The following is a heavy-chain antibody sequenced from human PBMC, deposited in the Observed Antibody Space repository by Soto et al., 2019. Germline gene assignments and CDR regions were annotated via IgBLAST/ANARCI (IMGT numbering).Heavy chain of an antibody. V-gene: IGHV1-69*01. CDR1: GGTFSGYA. J-gene: IGHJ1*01. Sequence: QAQLMQSGAEVKKPGSSVKVSCKASGGTFSGYAINWVRQAPGQGLEWMGGIIPLLGITDYGQKFQGRITIAADESTGTAYMDLRGLSSEYTAVYYCARDPRSITGTTSSEDFQHWGQGTLVSVSS. CDR2: IIPLLGIT. D-gene: IGHD1-20*01. CDR3: ARDPRSITGTTSSEDFQH.